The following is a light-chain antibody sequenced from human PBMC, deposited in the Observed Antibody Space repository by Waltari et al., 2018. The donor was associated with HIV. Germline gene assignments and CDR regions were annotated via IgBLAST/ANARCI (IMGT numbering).Light chain of an antibody. CDR2: SNK. CDR1: RSHIARNT. CDR3: AAWDDSLGGVV. J-gene: IGLJ3*02. Sequence: QSVLTQPPPASGTPGQRGTISCSGSRSHIARNTVQWYQQLPGTAPKVIPYSNKLRPSGVPARFSGSKSGPSASLAIRGLQSEDEADYYCAAWDDSLGGVVFGGGTKLTVL. V-gene: IGLV1-44*01.